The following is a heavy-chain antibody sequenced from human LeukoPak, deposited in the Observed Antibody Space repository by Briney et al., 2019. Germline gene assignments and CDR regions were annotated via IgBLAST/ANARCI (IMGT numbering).Heavy chain of an antibody. V-gene: IGHV4-4*07. CDR1: RGSLSSYY. CDR2: IYSSGST. D-gene: IGHD2-21*02. Sequence: SETLSLTCTVSRGSLSSYYWSWIRQPAGKGLEWIGRIYSSGSTNYNPSLKSRVTISVDKSENQFSLKLSSVTAADTAVYYCARDLSSDPDYYYMDVWGKGTTVTVSS. J-gene: IGHJ6*03. CDR3: ARDLSSDPDYYYMDV.